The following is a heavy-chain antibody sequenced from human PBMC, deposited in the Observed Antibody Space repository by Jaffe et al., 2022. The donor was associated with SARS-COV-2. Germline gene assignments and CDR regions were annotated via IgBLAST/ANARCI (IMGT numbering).Heavy chain of an antibody. Sequence: EVQLVQSGAEVKKPGESLRISCKGSGYSFTSYWISWVRQMPGKGLEWMGRIDPSDSYTNYSPSFQGHVTISADKSISTAYLQWSSLKASDTAMYYCATSRNPNGSDKKGGVDWFDPWGQGTLVTVSS. J-gene: IGHJ5*02. CDR2: IDPSDSYT. CDR3: ATSRNPNGSDKKGGVDWFDP. D-gene: IGHD3-10*01. V-gene: IGHV5-10-1*03. CDR1: GYSFTSYW.